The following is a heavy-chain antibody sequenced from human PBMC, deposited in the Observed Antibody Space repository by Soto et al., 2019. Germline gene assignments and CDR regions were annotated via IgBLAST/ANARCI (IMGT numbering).Heavy chain of an antibody. V-gene: IGHV1-46*01. CDR2: INPARGST. CDR1: GYTFTHYY. J-gene: IGHJ4*02. CDR3: ARDLAAGDH. Sequence: QVQLVQSGAEVKKPGASVKLSCRTSGYTFTHYYIHWVRQAPGQGLEWLGIINPARGSTTYAQDLPGRVTLPMDTSTTTVYMDLSGLRAEDTAIFYCARDLAAGDHWGQGTLVTVSS. D-gene: IGHD6-13*01.